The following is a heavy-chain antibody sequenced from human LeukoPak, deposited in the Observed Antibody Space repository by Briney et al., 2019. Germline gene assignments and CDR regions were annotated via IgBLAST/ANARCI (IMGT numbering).Heavy chain of an antibody. Sequence: GGSLRLSCAASGFTFDDYGMSWVRQAPGKGLEWVSGINWNGGSTGYADSVKGRFTISRDNAKNSLYLLMNSLRAEDTALYYCARGYCSSTSCYFDYWGQGTLVTVSS. D-gene: IGHD2-2*01. CDR2: INWNGGST. CDR1: GFTFDDYG. J-gene: IGHJ4*02. V-gene: IGHV3-20*04. CDR3: ARGYCSSTSCYFDY.